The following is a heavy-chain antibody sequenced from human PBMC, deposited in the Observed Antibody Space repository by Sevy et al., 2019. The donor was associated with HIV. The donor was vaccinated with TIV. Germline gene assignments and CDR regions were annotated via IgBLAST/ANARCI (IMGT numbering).Heavy chain of an antibody. CDR2: ISYDGSNN. CDR1: GFTFSNYA. V-gene: IGHV3-30-3*01. Sequence: GESLKISCAASGFTFSNYAMHWVRQSPGKGLEWVAVISYDGSNNNYADSVKGRFTISRDDSKNTLYLQMISLRPEDTAAYYCARGLYLGYSSSCYYFDSWGQGIRVTVSS. D-gene: IGHD6-13*01. CDR3: ARGLYLGYSSSCYYFDS. J-gene: IGHJ4*02.